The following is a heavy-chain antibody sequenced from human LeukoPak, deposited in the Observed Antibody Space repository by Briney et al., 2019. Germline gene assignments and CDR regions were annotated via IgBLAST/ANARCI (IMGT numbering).Heavy chain of an antibody. CDR2: ISGSGGST. Sequence: GGSLRLSCAASGFTFSSYAMSWVRQAPGKGLGWVSAISGSGGSTYYADSVKGRFTISRDNSKNTLYLQMNSLRAEDTAVYYCAKLIDVVVPAAMIDYWGQGTLVTVSS. V-gene: IGHV3-23*01. CDR3: AKLIDVVVPAAMIDY. D-gene: IGHD2-2*01. J-gene: IGHJ4*02. CDR1: GFTFSSYA.